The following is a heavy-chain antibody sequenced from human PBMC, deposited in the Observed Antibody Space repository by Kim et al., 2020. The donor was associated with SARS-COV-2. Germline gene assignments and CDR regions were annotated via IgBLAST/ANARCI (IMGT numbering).Heavy chain of an antibody. CDR3: AKDLEEYETLSGWDFDY. V-gene: IGHV3-23*01. CDR2: ISGSGGST. Sequence: GGSLRLSCAASGFAFGSYGMTWVRLAPGKGLEWVSGISGSGGSTYYADAVKGRFTISRDNSKDMLHLQMNSLRAEDTAIYYCAKDLEEYETLSGWDFDYWGQGTLVTASS. D-gene: IGHD6-19*01. J-gene: IGHJ4*02. CDR1: GFAFGSYG.